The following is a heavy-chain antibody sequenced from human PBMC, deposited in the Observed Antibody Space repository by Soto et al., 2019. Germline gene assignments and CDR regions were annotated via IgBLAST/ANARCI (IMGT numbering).Heavy chain of an antibody. CDR1: GFTFSSYD. V-gene: IGHV3-23*01. J-gene: IGHJ3*02. CDR2: ISGSGGSA. D-gene: IGHD2-8*01. CDR3: AKEDDDWTNGYFDI. Sequence: EVQLLESGGGLVQPGGSLRLSCAASGFTFSSYDMSWVRQAPGKGLEWVSAISGSGGSAYYADSVKGRFTISRDNSKNTMYVQMNSLRSEDTAIYYCAKEDDDWTNGYFDIWGQGTVVTVSS.